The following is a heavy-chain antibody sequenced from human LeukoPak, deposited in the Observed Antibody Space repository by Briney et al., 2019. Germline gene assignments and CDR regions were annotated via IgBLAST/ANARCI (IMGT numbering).Heavy chain of an antibody. J-gene: IGHJ4*02. CDR2: LYPGDSDS. Sequence: GESLKISCKAYGYSFFSNYWIAWVRQMPGKGLEWMGILYPGDSDSRYSPSFQGQVTVSADRSISTAYLHWSSLKVSDTAMYYCARASRDGYNQNFDYWGQGTLVTVSS. D-gene: IGHD5-24*01. V-gene: IGHV5-51*01. CDR3: ARASRDGYNQNFDY. CDR1: GYSFFSNYW.